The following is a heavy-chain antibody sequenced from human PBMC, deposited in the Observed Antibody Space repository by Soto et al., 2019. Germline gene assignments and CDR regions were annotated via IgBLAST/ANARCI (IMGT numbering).Heavy chain of an antibody. Sequence: QVQLQESGPGLVKPSQTLSLTCTVSGGSISSGNYYWSWIRQPPGKGLEWIGFISYSGSARYNPSLKRRVNMSVDTSKKQFSLNLSFVTAADTAVYYCATMGTPATGLYYFDFWGQGTLFTVSS. D-gene: IGHD2-15*01. CDR2: ISYSGSA. J-gene: IGHJ4*02. CDR3: ATMGTPATGLYYFDF. CDR1: GGSISSGNYY. V-gene: IGHV4-30-4*01.